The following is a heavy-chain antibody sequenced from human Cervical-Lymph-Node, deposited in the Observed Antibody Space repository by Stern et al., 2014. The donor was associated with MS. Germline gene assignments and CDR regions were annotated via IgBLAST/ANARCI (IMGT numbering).Heavy chain of an antibody. V-gene: IGHV3-33*03. D-gene: IGHD2-21*02. J-gene: IGHJ4*02. CDR3: AAEKGACSGDDCHVTFDS. Sequence: VQLVQSGGGVIQPGGSLRLSCAASGFAFSRHGMHWVRQVPGKGLEWVAVIWFDGTNEKYEGSVKGPFTISRDNSKNSLYLQMNNLRVEDTAIYYCAAEKGACSGDDCHVTFDSWGQGTLVTVSS. CDR2: IWFDGTNE. CDR1: GFAFSRHG.